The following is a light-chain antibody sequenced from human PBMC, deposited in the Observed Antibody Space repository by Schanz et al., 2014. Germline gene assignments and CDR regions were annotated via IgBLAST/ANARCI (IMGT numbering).Light chain of an antibody. CDR2: DVS. J-gene: IGLJ3*02. Sequence: QSALTQPRSLSGSPGQSVTISCTGTSSDVGTYTYVSWYQQHPGKAPKLMIYDVSNRPSGVPDRFSGFKSDNTASLTVSGLQAEDEADYYCNSYTSSSTLWVFGGGTKLTVL. CDR1: SSDVGTYTY. CDR3: NSYTSSSTLWV. V-gene: IGLV2-11*01.